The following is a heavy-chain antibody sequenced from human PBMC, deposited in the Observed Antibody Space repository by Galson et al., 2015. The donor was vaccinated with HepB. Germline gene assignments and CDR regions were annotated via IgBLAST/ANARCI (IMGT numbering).Heavy chain of an antibody. CDR1: GYTFTSYG. J-gene: IGHJ4*02. V-gene: IGHV1-18*04. Sequence: SVKVSCKASGYTFTSYGISWVRQAPGQGLEWMGWISAYNGNTNYAQKLQGRVTMTTDTSTSTAYMELRSLRSDDTAVYYCARVKDYDSSGYYYGLKKSFDYWGQGTLVTVSS. CDR2: ISAYNGNT. D-gene: IGHD3-22*01. CDR3: ARVKDYDSSGYYYGLKKSFDY.